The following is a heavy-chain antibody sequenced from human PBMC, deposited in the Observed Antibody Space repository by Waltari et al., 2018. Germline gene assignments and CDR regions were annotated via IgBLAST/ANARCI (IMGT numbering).Heavy chain of an antibody. D-gene: IGHD6-19*01. V-gene: IGHV4-34*01. CDR1: GGSFSGYY. CDR2: INHTESP. Sequence: QVPLQQWGAGLLKPSETLSLTCAVYGGSFSGYYWTWIRPPQGKGLEWIGEINHTESPYYNPTRKSRVTIAVDTPKNKFSLKRSSVTAADTAVYYCARHCSYAVAGKRYFDLWGRGTLVTVSS. CDR3: ARHCSYAVAGKRYFDL. J-gene: IGHJ2*01.